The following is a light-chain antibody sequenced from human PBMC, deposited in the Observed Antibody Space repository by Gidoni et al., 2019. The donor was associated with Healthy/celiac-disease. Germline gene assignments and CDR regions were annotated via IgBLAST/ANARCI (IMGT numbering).Light chain of an antibody. CDR2: YAS. V-gene: IGKV3-11*01. CDR3: QQRSNWPLWT. Sequence: EIVLTQSPATLSLSPGERATLSYRASQSVSSYLAWYQQKPGQAPRLLIYYASNRATGIPARFSGSGSGTDFTLTISSLEPEDFAVYYCQQRSNWPLWTFGQGTKVEIK. J-gene: IGKJ1*01. CDR1: QSVSSY.